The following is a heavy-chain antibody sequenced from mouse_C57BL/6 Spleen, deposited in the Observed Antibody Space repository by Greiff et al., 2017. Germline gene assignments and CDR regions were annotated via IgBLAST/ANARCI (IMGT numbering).Heavy chain of an antibody. CDR3: ARSRSYYGSRYFDV. D-gene: IGHD1-1*01. J-gene: IGHJ1*03. V-gene: IGHV1-72*01. CDR1: GYTFTSYW. Sequence: QVQLQQPGAELVKPGASVKLSCKASGYTFTSYWMHWVKQRPGRGLEWIGRIDSNSGGTKYNEKFKSKATLTVDKPSSTAYMQLSSLTSEDSAVYYCARSRSYYGSRYFDVWGTGTTVTVSS. CDR2: IDSNSGGT.